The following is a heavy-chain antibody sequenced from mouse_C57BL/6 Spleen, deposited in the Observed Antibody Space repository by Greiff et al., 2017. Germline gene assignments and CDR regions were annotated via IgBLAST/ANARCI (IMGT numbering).Heavy chain of an antibody. CDR1: GYTFTDYY. CDR3: ASAYYSNYGGFAY. V-gene: IGHV1-75*01. CDR2: IFPGSGST. J-gene: IGHJ3*01. D-gene: IGHD2-5*01. Sequence: QVQLQQSGPELVKPGASVKISCKASGYTFTDYYINWVKQRPGQGLEWIGWIFPGSGSTYYNEKFKGKATLTVDKSSSTAYMLLSSLTSEDSAVYFCASAYYSNYGGFAYWGQGTLVTVSA.